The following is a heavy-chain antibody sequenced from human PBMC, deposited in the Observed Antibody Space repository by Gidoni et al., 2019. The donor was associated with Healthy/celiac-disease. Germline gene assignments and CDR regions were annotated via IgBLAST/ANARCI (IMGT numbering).Heavy chain of an antibody. Sequence: QVQLVHPGAEVKKPGASVQVSCKASAYTFTSYGISWVRQAPGQGLEWMGWISAYNGNTNYARKLQGRVTMTTDTSTSTAYMELRSLRSDDTAVYYCARSRAGGPYLDDAFDIWGQGTMVTVSS. CDR1: AYTFTSYG. CDR3: ARSRAGGPYLDDAFDI. CDR2: ISAYNGNT. V-gene: IGHV1-18*01. D-gene: IGHD1-1*01. J-gene: IGHJ3*02.